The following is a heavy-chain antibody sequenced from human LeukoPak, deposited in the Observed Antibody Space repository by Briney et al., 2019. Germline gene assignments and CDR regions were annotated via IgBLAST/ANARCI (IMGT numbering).Heavy chain of an antibody. D-gene: IGHD5-12*01. CDR3: ARGGRSGYDWDYYYYYMDV. Sequence: PSETLSLTCTVSGGSISSYYWSWIRQPPGKGLEWIGYIYYSGSTNYNPSLKSRVTISVDTSKNQFSLKLSSVTAADTAVYYCARGGRSGYDWDYYYYYMDVWGKGTTVTVSS. CDR1: GGSISSYY. CDR2: IYYSGST. J-gene: IGHJ6*03. V-gene: IGHV4-59*01.